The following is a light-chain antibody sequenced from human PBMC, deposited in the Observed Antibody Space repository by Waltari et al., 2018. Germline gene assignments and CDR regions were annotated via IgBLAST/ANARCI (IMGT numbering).Light chain of an antibody. Sequence: QSVLTQPPSTSGPPGKRVTISCSGSSSNIGSNTVNWYQQLPGTAPKLLIYSNDPRPSGVPDRFSGSKSGTSASLAISGLQSEDDADYYCAAWDDSLNGWVFGGGTKLTVL. V-gene: IGLV1-44*01. CDR3: AAWDDSLNGWV. J-gene: IGLJ3*02. CDR1: SSNIGSNT. CDR2: SND.